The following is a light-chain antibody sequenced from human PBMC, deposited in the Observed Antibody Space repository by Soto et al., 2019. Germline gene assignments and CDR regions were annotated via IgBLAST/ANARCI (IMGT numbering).Light chain of an antibody. J-gene: IGKJ4*01. CDR3: QQYDNLPFT. Sequence: DIQLTRSPSSLSASVGDTVTVSCQASQEINFYLNWYQQKPGKAPKLLIHDTSKLETGVPSRFSGSRSGTDFTLTISSLQPEDLATYHCQQYDNLPFTFGGGTKVDI. V-gene: IGKV1-33*01. CDR2: DTS. CDR1: QEINFY.